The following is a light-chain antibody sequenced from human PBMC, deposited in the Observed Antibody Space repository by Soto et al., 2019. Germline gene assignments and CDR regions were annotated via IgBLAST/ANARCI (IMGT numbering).Light chain of an antibody. J-gene: IGKJ1*01. CDR1: QSLFYSSNKNY. V-gene: IGKV4-1*01. Sequence: DIVMTQSPDSLAVSLGERATINCKSSQSLFYSSNKNYLAWYQQKPGQPPKLLIYWSSTRESGVPDRFSGSGSGTDFTLPISSLQAEDVAVYYCQQYYTTPVTFGQGTKVEIK. CDR2: WSS. CDR3: QQYYTTPVT.